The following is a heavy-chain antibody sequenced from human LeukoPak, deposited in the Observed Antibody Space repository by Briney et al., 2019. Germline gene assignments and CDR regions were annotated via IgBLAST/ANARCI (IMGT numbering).Heavy chain of an antibody. V-gene: IGHV4-34*01. Sequence: SETLSLTCAIYGGSFSGYYWSWIRQPPGKGLEWIGEINHSGSTNYNPSLKSRVTISVDTSKNQFSLKLSSVTAADTAVYYCARGNGWYLRGPFDYWGQGTLVTVSS. CDR1: GGSFSGYY. CDR2: INHSGST. D-gene: IGHD6-19*01. CDR3: ARGNGWYLRGPFDY. J-gene: IGHJ4*02.